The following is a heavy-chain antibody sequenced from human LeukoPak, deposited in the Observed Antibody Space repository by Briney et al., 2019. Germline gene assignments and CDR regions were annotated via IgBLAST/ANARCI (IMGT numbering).Heavy chain of an antibody. CDR1: GGSISSYY. D-gene: IGHD4-17*01. Sequence: SETLSLTCTVSGGSISSYYWSWIRQPPGKGLEWIGYIYYSGSTNYNPSLKSRVTISVDTSKNQFSLKLSSVTAADTAVYYCARDEYGDYPYNWFDPWGQGTLVTVSS. CDR3: ARDEYGDYPYNWFDP. V-gene: IGHV4-59*12. CDR2: IYYSGST. J-gene: IGHJ5*02.